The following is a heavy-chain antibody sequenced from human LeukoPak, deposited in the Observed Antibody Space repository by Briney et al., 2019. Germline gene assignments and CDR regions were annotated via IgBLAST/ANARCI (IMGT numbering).Heavy chain of an antibody. CDR2: ISYDGSSK. V-gene: IGHV3-33*05. D-gene: IGHD1-26*01. Sequence: QPGGSLRLSCAASGFTFSSYGMHWVRQAPGKGLEWVAVISYDGSSKYYADSVKGRFTISRDNAKNSLYLQMNSLRAEDTAVYYCARAPYLGGVGATAIAFDIWGQGTMVTVSS. CDR3: ARAPYLGGVGATAIAFDI. J-gene: IGHJ3*02. CDR1: GFTFSSYG.